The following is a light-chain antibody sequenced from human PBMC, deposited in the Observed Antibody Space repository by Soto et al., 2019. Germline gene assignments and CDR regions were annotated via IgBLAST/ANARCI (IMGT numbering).Light chain of an antibody. CDR2: GAS. CDR1: QYIASH. Sequence: VMTQSPDTLSVSPGDTATISCRASQYIASHLAWYQQKPGKGPRLLMYGASGRATGIPARFSGSGSGTKFSLPIIGLQSEDVAIYYCQQHTSWPPLTFGGGTKVEIK. V-gene: IGKV3-15*01. J-gene: IGKJ4*01. CDR3: QQHTSWPPLT.